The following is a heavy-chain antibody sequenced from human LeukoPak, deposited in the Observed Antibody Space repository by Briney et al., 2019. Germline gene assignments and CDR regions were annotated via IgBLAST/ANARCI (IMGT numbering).Heavy chain of an antibody. CDR2: LFSDGAT. V-gene: IGHV3-66*04. D-gene: IGHD3-16*01. J-gene: IGHJ4*01. Sequence: GGSLRLSCAASGFSFSRYYMSWVRQPPGKGLEWVSVLFSDGATYYADSVKDRFSISRDSSSETLFLQMNSLRADDTAVYYCARQGYDSGFDYWGHGTKVTVSS. CDR3: ARQGYDSGFDY. CDR1: GFSFSRYY.